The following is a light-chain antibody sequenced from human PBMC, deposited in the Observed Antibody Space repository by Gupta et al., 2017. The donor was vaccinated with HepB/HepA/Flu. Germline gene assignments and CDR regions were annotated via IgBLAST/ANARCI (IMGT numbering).Light chain of an antibody. CDR3: QVWDGDSDQYV. CDR2: DDR. Sequence: SYVLTQPPSVSVAPGKTATITCGENNIGSKSVHWYQQKPGQAPVLVVYDDRDRPLGIPERFSGSNSGNTATLTISRVEAGDEADYYCQVWDGDSDQYVFGTGTKVTVL. V-gene: IGLV3-21*03. J-gene: IGLJ1*01. CDR1: NIGSKS.